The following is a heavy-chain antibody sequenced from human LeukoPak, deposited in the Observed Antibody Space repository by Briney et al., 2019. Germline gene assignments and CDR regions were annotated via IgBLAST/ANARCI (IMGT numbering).Heavy chain of an antibody. V-gene: IGHV3-7*04. CDR3: ARGDDFSGDH. Sequence: SGGSLRLSCAVSGFTFSNFWMSWVRQAPGRGLEWVANIHPEGNEKYHVESVKGRFIISRDNIKNLLFLQMNGLRVEDTAVYYCARGDDFSGDHWGQGTLVTVSS. CDR2: IHPEGNEK. CDR1: GFTFSNFW. D-gene: IGHD1-1*01. J-gene: IGHJ4*02.